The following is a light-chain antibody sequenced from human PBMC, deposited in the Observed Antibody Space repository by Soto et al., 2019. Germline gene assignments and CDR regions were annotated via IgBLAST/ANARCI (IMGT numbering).Light chain of an antibody. V-gene: IGKV3-15*01. J-gene: IGKJ3*01. Sequence: EIVMTQSPATLSVSPGERATLSCRASQSISSNLAWYQQKPGQAPRLLIYGASTRATGIPARFSGSGSGTEFTLTISSLQSEDFAVYYCQHYYEWPPIFTFGPGTKVDIK. CDR3: QHYYEWPPIFT. CDR2: GAS. CDR1: QSISSN.